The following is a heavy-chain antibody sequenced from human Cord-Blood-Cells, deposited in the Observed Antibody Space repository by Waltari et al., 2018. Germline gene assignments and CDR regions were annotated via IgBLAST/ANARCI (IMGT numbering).Heavy chain of an antibody. CDR1: GYTFTSYD. J-gene: IGHJ3*02. CDR2: MNPNSGNT. D-gene: IGHD3-3*01. Sequence: QVQLVQSGAEVKKPGASVKVSCKASGYTFTSYDINWVRQATGQGLEWMGWMNPNSGNTGYAQKFQGRVTMTRNTSISTAYMELSSLRSEDTAVYYCARAQGAYYDFWSGYYDAFDIWGQGTMVTVSS. V-gene: IGHV1-8*01. CDR3: ARAQGAYYDFWSGYYDAFDI.